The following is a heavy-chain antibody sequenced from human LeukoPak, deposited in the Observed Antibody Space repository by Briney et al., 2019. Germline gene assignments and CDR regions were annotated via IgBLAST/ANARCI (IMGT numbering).Heavy chain of an antibody. CDR1: GFTVSSNY. CDR2: IYSGGST. Sequence: GGSLRLSCAASGFTVSSNYMSWVRQAPGKGLEWVSVIYSGGSTYYADSVKGRFTTSRDNSKNTLYLQMNSLRAEDTAVYYCAKLSGFGELLSRDFDYWGQGTLVTVSS. J-gene: IGHJ4*02. D-gene: IGHD3-10*01. CDR3: AKLSGFGELLSRDFDY. V-gene: IGHV3-66*02.